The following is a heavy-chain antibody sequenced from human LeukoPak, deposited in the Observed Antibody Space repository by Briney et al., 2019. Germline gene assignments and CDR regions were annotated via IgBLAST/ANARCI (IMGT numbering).Heavy chain of an antibody. CDR2: ISSSGSTI. CDR1: GFTFSSYE. Sequence: GGSLRLSCAASGFTFSSYEMNWVRQAPGKGLEWVSYISSSGSTIYYADSVKGRFTTSRDNAKNSLYLQMNSLRAEDTAVYYCAREQWLAHDVWGKGTTVTVSS. D-gene: IGHD6-19*01. CDR3: AREQWLAHDV. J-gene: IGHJ6*04. V-gene: IGHV3-48*03.